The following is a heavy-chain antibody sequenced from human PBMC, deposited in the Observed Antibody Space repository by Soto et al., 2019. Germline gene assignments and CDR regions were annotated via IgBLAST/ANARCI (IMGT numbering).Heavy chain of an antibody. V-gene: IGHV4-31*03. CDR3: ARSIEARPGWFDP. CDR2: IYYSGST. J-gene: IGHJ5*02. Sequence: LSLTCTVSGGSISSGGYYWSWIRQHPGKGLEWIGYIYYSGSTYYDPSLKSRVTISVDTSKNQFSLKLSSVTAADTAVYYCARSIEARPGWFDPWGQGTLVTVSS. CDR1: GGSISSGGYY. D-gene: IGHD6-6*01.